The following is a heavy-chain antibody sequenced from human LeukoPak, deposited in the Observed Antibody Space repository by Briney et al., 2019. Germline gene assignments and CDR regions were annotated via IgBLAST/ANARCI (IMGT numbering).Heavy chain of an antibody. CDR2: INQDGSEK. Sequence: PGGSLRLSCVASGFTFSRYWMSWVRQAPGKGLEWVANINQDGSEKYYVDSVKGRFTISRDKVKDSLYLQMNSLRAEDTAVYYCARSRSVDYWGQGTLVTVSS. J-gene: IGHJ4*02. V-gene: IGHV3-7*01. CDR1: GFTFSRYW. CDR3: ARSRSVDY.